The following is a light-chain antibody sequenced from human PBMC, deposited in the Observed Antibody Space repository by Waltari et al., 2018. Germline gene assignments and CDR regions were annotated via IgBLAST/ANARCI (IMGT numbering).Light chain of an antibody. CDR3: QQYNSYSGLT. Sequence: DIQMTQSPSTLSASVGDRVTLTCRASQSISSWLAWYQQKPGKAPKLLIYKASSLESGVPSRFSGSGSGTEFTLTISSLQPDDFATYYCQQYNSYSGLTFGGGTKVEIK. CDR1: QSISSW. V-gene: IGKV1-5*03. CDR2: KAS. J-gene: IGKJ4*01.